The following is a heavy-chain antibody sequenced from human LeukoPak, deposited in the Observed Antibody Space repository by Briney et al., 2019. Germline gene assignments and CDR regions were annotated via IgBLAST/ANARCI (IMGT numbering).Heavy chain of an antibody. Sequence: GGSLRLSCAASGFAFSDAWVNWVRQAPGKGLEWVGRIKSKTDGGTIDYPAPMKGRFTISRDDSKSTLYLQMNSLKIEDTALYYCTAVTKFFDYWGQGALVTVSS. D-gene: IGHD4-17*01. CDR1: GFAFSDAW. CDR2: IKSKTDGGTI. V-gene: IGHV3-15*01. J-gene: IGHJ4*02. CDR3: TAVTKFFDY.